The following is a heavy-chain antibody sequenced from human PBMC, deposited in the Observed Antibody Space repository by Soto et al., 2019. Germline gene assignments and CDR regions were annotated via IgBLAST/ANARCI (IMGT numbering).Heavy chain of an antibody. Sequence: EVQLVESGGGLVQPGGSLRLSCIDFGFTFSNYWMSWVRQAPVKGLEWVGNIKQDGSEKNYVDSVQGRFTISRDNAKNSLYLKMNSLRAEDTAVYYCARIATAGRGWDVWGQGTTGVVSS. V-gene: IGHV3-7*01. CDR1: GFTFSNYW. J-gene: IGHJ6*02. CDR3: ARIATAGRGWDV. D-gene: IGHD6-25*01. CDR2: IKQDGSEK.